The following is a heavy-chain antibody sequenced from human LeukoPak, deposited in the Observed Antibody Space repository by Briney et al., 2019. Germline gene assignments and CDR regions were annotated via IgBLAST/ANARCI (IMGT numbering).Heavy chain of an antibody. V-gene: IGHV3-73*01. CDR1: GFTFSGSA. D-gene: IGHD3-3*01. Sequence: GGSLRLSCAASGFTFSGSAMHWVRHASGKGLEWVGRIRSKANSYPTAYAAAVKGGFTISRDDSKNTAYLQMNSLKTEDTAVYYCTRHTDFWSGYYLTYFDYWGQGTLVTVSS. CDR3: TRHTDFWSGYYLTYFDY. CDR2: IRSKANSYPT. J-gene: IGHJ4*02.